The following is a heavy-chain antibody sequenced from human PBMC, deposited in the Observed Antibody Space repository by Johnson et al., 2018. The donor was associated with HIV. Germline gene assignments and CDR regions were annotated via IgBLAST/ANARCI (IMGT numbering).Heavy chain of an antibody. Sequence: VQLVESGGGVVQPGRSLRLSCVASGFTFSSYWINWVRQAPGKGLVWISRINSDGRDINYEDSVKGRFTISRDNAKNTLNLQMNSLRAEDTALYYCARTLKWELGLPDWDAFDIWGQGAMVTISS. D-gene: IGHD1-26*01. CDR3: ARTLKWELGLPDWDAFDI. J-gene: IGHJ3*02. V-gene: IGHV3-74*02. CDR1: GFTFSSYW. CDR2: INSDGRDI.